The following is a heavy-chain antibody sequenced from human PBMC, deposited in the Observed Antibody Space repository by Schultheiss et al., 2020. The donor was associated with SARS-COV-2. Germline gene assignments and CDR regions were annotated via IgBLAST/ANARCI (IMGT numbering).Heavy chain of an antibody. CDR1: GYTFSSYA. J-gene: IGHJ6*02. Sequence: SVKVSCKASGYTFSSYAISWVRQAPGQGLEWMGGIIPIFGTANYAQKFQGRVTITADESTSTAYMELSSLRSEDTAVYYCARDRSVTISLDVWGQGTTVTVSS. V-gene: IGHV1-69*13. CDR3: ARDRSVTISLDV. CDR2: IIPIFGTA. D-gene: IGHD3-3*01.